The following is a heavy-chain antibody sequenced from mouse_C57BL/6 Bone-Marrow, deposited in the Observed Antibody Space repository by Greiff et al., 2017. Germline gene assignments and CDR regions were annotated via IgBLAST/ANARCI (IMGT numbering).Heavy chain of an antibody. J-gene: IGHJ3*01. Sequence: EVQRVESGEGLVKPGGSLKLSCAASGFTFSSYAMSWVRQTPEKRLEWVAYISSGGDYIYYADTVKGRFTISRDNARNTLYLQMSSLKSEDTAMYYCTRGPLTPFAYWGQGTLVTVSA. CDR3: TRGPLTPFAY. V-gene: IGHV5-9-1*02. D-gene: IGHD4-1*01. CDR2: ISSGGDYI. CDR1: GFTFSSYA.